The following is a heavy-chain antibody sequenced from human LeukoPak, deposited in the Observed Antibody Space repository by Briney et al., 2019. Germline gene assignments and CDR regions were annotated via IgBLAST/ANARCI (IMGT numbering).Heavy chain of an antibody. V-gene: IGHV3-23*01. CDR3: AKDRSDNSSWYCMDV. CDR2: ISGSGDTT. D-gene: IGHD6-19*01. Sequence: GPLRLSCGASGFTFSNYAMSWVRQAPGKGPEWVSGISGSGDTTYYADSVKGRFTISRDNSKNTLYLQMNSLGAEDTAVYYCAKDRSDNSSWYCMDVWGQGTTVTVSS. CDR1: GFTFSNYA. J-gene: IGHJ6*02.